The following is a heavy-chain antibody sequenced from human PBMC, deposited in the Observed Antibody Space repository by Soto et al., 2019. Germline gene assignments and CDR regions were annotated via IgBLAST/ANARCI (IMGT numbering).Heavy chain of an antibody. V-gene: IGHV1-18*04. CDR3: ARDRGEWLRFGFPLLGYYYYGMDV. CDR1: GYTFTSYG. Sequence: GASVKVSCKASGYTFTSYGISWVRQAPGQGLEWMGWISAYNGNTNYAQKLQGRVTMTTDTSTSTAYMELRSLRSDDTAVYYCARDRGEWLRFGFPLLGYYYYGMDVWGQGTTVTVSS. D-gene: IGHD5-12*01. CDR2: ISAYNGNT. J-gene: IGHJ6*02.